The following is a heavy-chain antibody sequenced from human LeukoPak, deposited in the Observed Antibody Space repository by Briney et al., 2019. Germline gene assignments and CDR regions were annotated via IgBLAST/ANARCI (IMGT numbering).Heavy chain of an antibody. D-gene: IGHD3-22*01. CDR2: ISSSGSTI. CDR3: ARDGGVEYYDSSNYDY. Sequence: PGGSLRLSCAASGFTFSSYEMNWVRQAPGKGLEWVSYISSSGSTIYYADSVKGRFTIFRDNAKNSLYLQMNSLRAEDTAVYYCARDGGVEYYDSSNYDYWGQGTLVTVSS. CDR1: GFTFSSYE. V-gene: IGHV3-48*03. J-gene: IGHJ4*02.